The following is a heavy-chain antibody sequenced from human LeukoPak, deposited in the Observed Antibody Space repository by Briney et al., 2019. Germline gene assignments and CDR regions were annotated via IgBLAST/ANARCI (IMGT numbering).Heavy chain of an antibody. CDR2: IDPNTGVR. CDR3: AISVQAPAIPAFDF. V-gene: IGHV1-2*02. CDR1: GYTFIVYS. Sequence: ASVTVSFTTSGYTFIVYSIHWMRQAPGQGLEWVGRIDPNTGVRNFAQEFQGRVTLTADTSISTAYMELSSLRSDDTALFYCAISVQAPAIPAFDFWGQGALVIVSS. J-gene: IGHJ4*02.